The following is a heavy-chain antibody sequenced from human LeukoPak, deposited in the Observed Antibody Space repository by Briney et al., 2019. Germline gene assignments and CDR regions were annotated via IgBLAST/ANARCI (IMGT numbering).Heavy chain of an antibody. CDR2: IRGSGEGT. V-gene: IGHV3-23*01. Sequence: GGSLRLSCAASGFTFSNAWMSWVRQAPGKGLEWVSSIRGSGEGTSYADSVKGRFTMSRDNSKSTLYLQMNSLRAGDTAVYYCGRDPNGDYVGAFDFWGQGTLVTVSS. CDR1: GFTFSNAW. J-gene: IGHJ3*01. CDR3: GRDPNGDYVGAFDF. D-gene: IGHD4-17*01.